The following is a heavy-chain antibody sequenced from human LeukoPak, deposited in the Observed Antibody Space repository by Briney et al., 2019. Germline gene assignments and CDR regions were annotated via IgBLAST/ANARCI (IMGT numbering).Heavy chain of an antibody. Sequence: ASVKVSCKASGYTFTDYYIHWVRQARGQGLEWMAWINPNSGGTYYAQNFHDRITLTRDTSISTAYMELSRLRSDDTAIYYCARANALYCSSTSCLFDYWGQGTLVTVSS. CDR1: GYTFTDYY. V-gene: IGHV1-2*02. CDR2: INPNSGGT. D-gene: IGHD2-2*01. J-gene: IGHJ4*02. CDR3: ARANALYCSSTSCLFDY.